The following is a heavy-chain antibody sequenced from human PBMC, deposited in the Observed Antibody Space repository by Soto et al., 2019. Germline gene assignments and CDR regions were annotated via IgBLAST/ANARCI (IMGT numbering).Heavy chain of an antibody. Sequence: SETLSLTCTVSGGSISSSSYYWGWIRQPPGKGLEWIGTIYYSGSTYYNPSLKSRVTISVDTSKNQFSLKLSSVTAADTAVYYCARLRCSSTSCYYYYYYYGMDVWGQGTTVT. V-gene: IGHV4-39*01. CDR2: IYYSGST. CDR3: ARLRCSSTSCYYYYYYYGMDV. J-gene: IGHJ6*02. CDR1: GGSISSSSYY. D-gene: IGHD2-2*01.